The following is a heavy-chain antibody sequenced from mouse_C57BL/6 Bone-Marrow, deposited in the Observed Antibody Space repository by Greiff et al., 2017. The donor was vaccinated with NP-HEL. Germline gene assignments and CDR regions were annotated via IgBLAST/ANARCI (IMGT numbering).Heavy chain of an antibody. V-gene: IGHV14-4*01. CDR2: IDPENGDT. D-gene: IGHD2-10*01. J-gene: IGHJ3*01. CDR3: TTCLLLGFAY. Sequence: VQLKQSGAELVRPGASVKLSCTASGFNIKDDYMHWVKQRPEQGLEWIGWIDPENGDTEYASKFQGKATITADTSSNTAYLQLSSLTSEDTAVYYCTTCLLLGFAYWGQGTLVTVSA. CDR1: GFNIKDDY.